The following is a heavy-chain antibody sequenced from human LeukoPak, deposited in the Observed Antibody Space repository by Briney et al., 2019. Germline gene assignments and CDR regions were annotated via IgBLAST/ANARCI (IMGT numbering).Heavy chain of an antibody. CDR2: ISWNSGSI. CDR3: AKSPLAAAGKDFDY. J-gene: IGHJ4*02. Sequence: PGGSLRLSCAASGFTFDDYAMHWVRQAPGKGLEWVSGISWNSGSIGYADSVKGRFTISRDNAKNSLYLQMNSLRAEDTALYYCAKSPLAAAGKDFDYWGQGTLVTVSS. CDR1: GFTFDDYA. V-gene: IGHV3-9*01. D-gene: IGHD6-13*01.